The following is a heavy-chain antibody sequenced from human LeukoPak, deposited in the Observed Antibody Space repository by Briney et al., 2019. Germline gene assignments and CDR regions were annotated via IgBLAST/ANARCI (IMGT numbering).Heavy chain of an antibody. CDR2: IIPILGIA. CDR1: GGTFSSYA. CDR3: ASSDRYGSGSYFLY. V-gene: IGHV1-69*04. Sequence: SVKVSCKASGGTFSSYAISWVRQAPGQGHEWMGRIIPILGIANYAQKFQGRVTITADKSTSTAYMELSSLRSEDTAVYYCASSDRYGSGSYFLYWGQGTLVTVSS. D-gene: IGHD3-10*01. J-gene: IGHJ4*02.